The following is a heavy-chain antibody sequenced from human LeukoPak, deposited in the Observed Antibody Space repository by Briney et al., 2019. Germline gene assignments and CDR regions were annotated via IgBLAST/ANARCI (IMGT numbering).Heavy chain of an antibody. V-gene: IGHV5-10-1*01. CDR3: ARPQDIVVVVAAREGDDAFDI. J-gene: IGHJ3*02. D-gene: IGHD2-15*01. CDR1: GYSFTSYW. Sequence: GESLKISCKGSGYSFTSYWISWVRQMPGKGLEWMGRIDPSDSITNYSPSFQGHVTISADRSISTAYLQWSSLKASDTAMYYCARPQDIVVVVAAREGDDAFDIWGQGTMVTVSS. CDR2: IDPSDSIT.